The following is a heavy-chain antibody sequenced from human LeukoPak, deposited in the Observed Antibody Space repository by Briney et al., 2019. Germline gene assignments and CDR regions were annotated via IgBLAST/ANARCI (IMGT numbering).Heavy chain of an antibody. J-gene: IGHJ4*02. V-gene: IGHV1-18*01. D-gene: IGHD3-10*01. Sequence: SVRVSCKASGYTFTTYGISWVRQAPGQGLEWLGWISVYYGDTKYAQSVQGRVSMTRGISTSTAYLDLRSLTSDDTAVYYCVREEELIRGFITLAYWGQGTLVTVSS. CDR1: GYTFTTYG. CDR2: ISVYYGDT. CDR3: VREEELIRGFITLAY.